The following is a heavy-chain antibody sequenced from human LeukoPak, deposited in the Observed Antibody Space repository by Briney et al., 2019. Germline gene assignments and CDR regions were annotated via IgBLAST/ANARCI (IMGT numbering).Heavy chain of an antibody. CDR2: INHSGST. Sequence: SETLSLTCTVSGGSISSYYWSWIRQPPGKGLEWIGEINHSGSTNYNPSLKSRVTISADTSKNQFSLKLSSVTAADTAVYYCATTFGGTLPDYWGQGTLVTVSS. D-gene: IGHD3-16*01. CDR1: GGSISSYY. V-gene: IGHV4-34*01. CDR3: ATTFGGTLPDY. J-gene: IGHJ4*02.